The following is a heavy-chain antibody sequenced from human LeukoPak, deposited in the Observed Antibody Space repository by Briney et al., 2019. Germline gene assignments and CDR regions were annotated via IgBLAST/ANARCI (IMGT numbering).Heavy chain of an antibody. V-gene: IGHV4-38-2*02. J-gene: IGHJ4*02. CDR3: ARDSVSKYCSGGRCDTYYFDY. CDR1: GYSISSGYY. CDR2: IYHSGST. Sequence: SETLSLTCAVSGYSISSGYYWGWIRQPPGKGLEWIGSIYHSGSTYYNPSLKSRVTISVDTSKNQFSLKLRSVTAADTAVYYCARDSVSKYCSGGRCDTYYFDYWGQGTLVTVSS. D-gene: IGHD2-15*01.